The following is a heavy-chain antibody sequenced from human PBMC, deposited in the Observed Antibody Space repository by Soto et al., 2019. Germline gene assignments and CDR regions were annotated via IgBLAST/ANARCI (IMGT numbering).Heavy chain of an antibody. CDR3: AKDLGWMTYYYGSGSYSRGYFQH. J-gene: IGHJ1*01. Sequence: SETLSLTCAVYGGSFSGYYWSWIRQPPGKGLEWIGEINHSGSTNYNPSLKSRVTISVDTSKNQFSLKLSSVTAADTAVYYCAKDLGWMTYYYGSGSYSRGYFQHWGQGTLVTVSS. CDR2: INHSGST. D-gene: IGHD3-10*01. CDR1: GGSFSGYY. V-gene: IGHV4-34*01.